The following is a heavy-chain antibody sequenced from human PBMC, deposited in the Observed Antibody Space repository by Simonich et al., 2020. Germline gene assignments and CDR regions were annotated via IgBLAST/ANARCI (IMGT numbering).Heavy chain of an antibody. V-gene: IGHV5-51*01. J-gene: IGHJ3*02. Sequence: EVQLVPSGAEVKKPGESLKISCKGSGYSFTSYWIGWVRQMPGKGLEWLWFISPGDPDTRYSPSFQGQVTISADKSISTAYLQWSSLKASDTAMYYCARQLNDFDIWGQGTMVTVSS. CDR3: ARQLNDFDI. CDR2: ISPGDPDT. CDR1: GYSFTSYW. D-gene: IGHD1-1*01.